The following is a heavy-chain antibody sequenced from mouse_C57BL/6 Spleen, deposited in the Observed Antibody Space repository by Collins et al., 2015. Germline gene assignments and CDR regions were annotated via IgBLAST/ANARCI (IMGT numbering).Heavy chain of an antibody. CDR2: ILPGSGST. D-gene: IGHD1-1*01. J-gene: IGHJ3*01. V-gene: IGHV1-9*01. Sequence: QVQLQQSGAELMKPGASVKLSCKATGYTFTGYWIQWVKQRPGHGLEWIGEILPGSGSTHYNATFKGKATFSADTSSNTAYMQLSSLTTEDSAIYYCARSDGYYRFAYWGQGTLVTVSA. CDR3: ARSDGYYRFAY. CDR1: GYTFTGYW.